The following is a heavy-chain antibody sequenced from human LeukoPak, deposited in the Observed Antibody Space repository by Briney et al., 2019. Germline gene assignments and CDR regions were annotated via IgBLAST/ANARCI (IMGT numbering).Heavy chain of an antibody. Sequence: GGSLRLSCVASGFTFNNYGMIWVRRAPGKGLEWVSYISSSGSTIYYADSVKGRFTISRDNAKNSLYLQMNSLKTEDTAIYYCSRNYDFWSGYQTVVWFDPWGQGTLVTVSS. J-gene: IGHJ5*02. CDR1: GFTFNNYG. V-gene: IGHV3-11*01. D-gene: IGHD3-3*01. CDR3: SRNYDFWSGYQTVVWFDP. CDR2: ISSSGSTI.